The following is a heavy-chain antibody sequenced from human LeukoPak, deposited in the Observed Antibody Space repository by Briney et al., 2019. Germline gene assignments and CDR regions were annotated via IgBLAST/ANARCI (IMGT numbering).Heavy chain of an antibody. CDR3: ARVGYTDFWSGYYWDY. CDR1: GFTFNRYS. J-gene: IGHJ4*02. V-gene: IGHV3-48*01. Sequence: LAGASLRLACAASGFTFNRYSMNWVSQAPGKGLEGVPYISSSGTTIYYADSVQGRFIISRDNARNSLYLQMNSLRAEDTAVYYCARVGYTDFWSGYYWDYWGQGTLATVSS. D-gene: IGHD3-3*01. CDR2: ISSSGTTI.